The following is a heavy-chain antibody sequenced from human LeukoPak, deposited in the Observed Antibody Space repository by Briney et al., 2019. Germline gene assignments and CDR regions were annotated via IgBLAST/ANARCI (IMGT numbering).Heavy chain of an antibody. Sequence: GGSLRLSCAASGFTFSDHYMDWVRQAPGKGLEWVGRTRNKANSYTTEYAASVKGRFTISRDDSKNSLYLQMNTLRAEDTALYYCAKDMTAVAAPDGFDIWGQGTMVTVSS. CDR3: AKDMTAVAAPDGFDI. V-gene: IGHV3-72*01. CDR2: TRNKANSYTT. D-gene: IGHD6-19*01. CDR1: GFTFSDHY. J-gene: IGHJ3*02.